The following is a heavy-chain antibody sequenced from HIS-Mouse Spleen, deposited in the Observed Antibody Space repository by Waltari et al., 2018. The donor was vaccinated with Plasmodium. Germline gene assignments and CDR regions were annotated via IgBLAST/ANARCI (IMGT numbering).Heavy chain of an antibody. D-gene: IGHD1-26*01. CDR3: ARRGGSYYYFDY. Sequence: QLQLQESGPGLVKPSETLSLTCTVSGGSISSSGYYWGWIRQPPGKGLEWIGSIYYSGSTYYNPSLTSRVTISVDTSKNQFSLKLSSVTAADTAVYYCARRGGSYYYFDYWGQGTLVTVSS. V-gene: IGHV4-39*01. CDR2: IYYSGST. J-gene: IGHJ4*02. CDR1: GGSISSSGYY.